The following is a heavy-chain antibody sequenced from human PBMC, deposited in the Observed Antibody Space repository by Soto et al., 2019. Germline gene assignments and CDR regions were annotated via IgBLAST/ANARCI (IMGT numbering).Heavy chain of an antibody. V-gene: IGHV3-33*01. CDR3: AMRGGGYSSRYYYGMDV. Sequence: VQLVESGGGVVQPGRSLRLSCAASGFTFSSYGMHWVRQAPGKGLEWVAVIWYDGSNKYYADSVKGRFTISRDNSKNTLYLQMNSLRAEDTAVYYCAMRGGGYSSRYYYGMDVWCQGTTVTVSS. J-gene: IGHJ6*02. D-gene: IGHD5-18*01. CDR1: GFTFSSYG. CDR2: IWYDGSNK.